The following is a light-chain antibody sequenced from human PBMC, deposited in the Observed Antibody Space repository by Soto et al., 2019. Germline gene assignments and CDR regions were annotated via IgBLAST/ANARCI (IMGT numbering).Light chain of an antibody. Sequence: QSVLTQPRSVSGSPGQSVTISCTGTSSDVGGYNYVSWYQQHPGKAPKLMLYDVSRRPSGVPDRFSGSKSGNTASLTISGLQAEDEADYFCCSDAGSYTYVFGAGTKVTVL. J-gene: IGLJ1*01. CDR3: CSDAGSYTYV. V-gene: IGLV2-11*01. CDR1: SSDVGGYNY. CDR2: DVS.